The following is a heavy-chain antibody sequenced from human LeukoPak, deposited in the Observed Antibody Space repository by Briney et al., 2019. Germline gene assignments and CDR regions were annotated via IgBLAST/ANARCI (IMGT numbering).Heavy chain of an antibody. CDR1: GFTFSTYW. V-gene: IGHV3-7*01. J-gene: IGHJ4*02. CDR3: ARVTGITIFGVVITYFNY. CDR2: IKQDGSEK. D-gene: IGHD3-3*01. Sequence: GGSLRLPCAASGFTFSTYWMSWVRQAPGKGLEGVANIKQDGSEKYYVDSVKGRFTISRDNAKNSLYLQMNSLRGEDTAVYYCARVTGITIFGVVITYFNYWGQGTLVTVSS.